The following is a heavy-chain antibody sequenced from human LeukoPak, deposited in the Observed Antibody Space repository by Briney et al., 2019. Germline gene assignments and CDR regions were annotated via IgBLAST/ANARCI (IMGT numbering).Heavy chain of an antibody. CDR1: GYSFTTYW. J-gene: IGHJ5*02. CDR3: ARHYCSGGSCYWFDP. CDR2: IYPGDSDT. D-gene: IGHD2-15*01. Sequence: GESLKISCEGSGYSFTTYWIGWVRQMPGKGLEWMGIIYPGDSDTRYSPSFQGQVTISADKSISTAYLQWSSLKASDTAMYYCARHYCSGGSCYWFDPWGQGTPVTVSS. V-gene: IGHV5-51*01.